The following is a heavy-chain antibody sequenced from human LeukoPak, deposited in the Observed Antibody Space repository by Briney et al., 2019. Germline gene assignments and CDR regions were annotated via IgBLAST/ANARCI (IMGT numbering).Heavy chain of an antibody. J-gene: IGHJ4*02. D-gene: IGHD1-26*01. CDR1: GGSISSYY. CDR2: IYHSGST. Sequence: SETLSLTCTVSGGSISSYYWSWIRQPPGKGLEWIGGIYHSGSTYYNPSLKSRVTISVDTSKNQFSLKLSSVTAADTAVYYCARDQSGSYVLWGQGTLVTVSS. CDR3: ARDQSGSYVL. V-gene: IGHV4-59*12.